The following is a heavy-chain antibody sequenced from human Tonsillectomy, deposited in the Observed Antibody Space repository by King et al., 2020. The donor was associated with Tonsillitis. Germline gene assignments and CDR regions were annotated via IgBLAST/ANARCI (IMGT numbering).Heavy chain of an antibody. Sequence: VQLVESGGGLVQPGRSLRLSCAASGFTFNDFAMHWVRQAPGKGLEWVSGISWNSDNIGYADSVKGRFTISRDNAKNSLYLQMNSLRPEDTALYYCAKDRATGYYFFGMAAWGQGTTVTVSS. CDR2: ISWNSDNI. CDR3: AKDRATGYYFFGMAA. D-gene: IGHD3-9*01. J-gene: IGHJ6*02. CDR1: GFTFNDFA. V-gene: IGHV3-9*01.